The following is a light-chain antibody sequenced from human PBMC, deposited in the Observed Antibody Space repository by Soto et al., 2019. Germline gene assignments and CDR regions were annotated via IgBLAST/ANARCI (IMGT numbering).Light chain of an antibody. CDR3: CSYAGSSPYV. CDR1: SSDVGSYNL. Sequence: QSALTQPDSVSGSPGQSITIYCTGTSSDVGSYNLVSWYQQHPGKAPKLMIYEVSKRPSGVSNRFTGSKSGNTASLTISGLQAEDEADYYFCSYAGSSPYVFGTGTKLTVL. V-gene: IGLV2-23*02. J-gene: IGLJ1*01. CDR2: EVS.